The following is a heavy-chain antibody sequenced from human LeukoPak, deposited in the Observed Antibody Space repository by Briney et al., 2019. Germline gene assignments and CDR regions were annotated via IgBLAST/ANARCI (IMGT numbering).Heavy chain of an antibody. V-gene: IGHV4-39*01. CDR2: IYYSRST. J-gene: IGHJ4*02. CDR3: ASTSRYCSGGSCYSVDY. Sequence: SETLSLTCTLSGGSISSSSYYWGWIRQPPGKGLEWIGSIYYSRSTYYNPSLKSRVTISVDTSKNQFSLKLSSVTAADTAVYYCASTSRYCSGGSCYSVDYWGQGTLVTVSS. CDR1: GGSISSSSYY. D-gene: IGHD2-15*01.